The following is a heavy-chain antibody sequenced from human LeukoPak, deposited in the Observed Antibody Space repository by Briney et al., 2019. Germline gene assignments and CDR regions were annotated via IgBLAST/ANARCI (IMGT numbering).Heavy chain of an antibody. V-gene: IGHV4-4*02. Sequence: SETLSLTCGVSGGSISSSNWWSWVRQPPGKGLEWIGESHHSGSTNYNPSLKSRVTISVDKSKNQFSLKLSSVTAADTAVYYCAGGSGWYKIDYWGQGTLVTVSS. CDR1: GGSISSSNW. CDR2: SHHSGST. CDR3: AGGSGWYKIDY. J-gene: IGHJ4*02. D-gene: IGHD6-19*01.